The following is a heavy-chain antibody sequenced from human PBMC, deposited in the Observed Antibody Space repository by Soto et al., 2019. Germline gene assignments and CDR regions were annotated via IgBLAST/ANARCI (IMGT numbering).Heavy chain of an antibody. CDR1: GGTFSSYA. D-gene: IGHD5-18*01. CDR3: ARDLGSYGHSMDV. Sequence: ASVKVSCKASGGTFSSYAISWVRQAPGQGLEWMGGIIPIFGTANYAQKFQGRVTITADESTSTAYMELSSLRSEDTAVYYCARDLGSYGHSMDVWGQGTTVTVSS. J-gene: IGHJ6*02. V-gene: IGHV1-69*13. CDR2: IIPIFGTA.